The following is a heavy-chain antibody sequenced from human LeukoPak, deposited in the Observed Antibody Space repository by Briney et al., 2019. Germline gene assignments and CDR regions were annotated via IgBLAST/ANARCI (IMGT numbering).Heavy chain of an antibody. D-gene: IGHD4-17*01. V-gene: IGHV4-4*02. Sequence: PSGTPSLTCAVSGGSITNNNWWTWVRQPPGKGLEWIGEIYHSGSTNYNPSLKSRVTLSVDTSKNQFSLKLSSVTAADTAVYYCARASYGDYNFDYWGQGTLVTVSS. CDR2: IYHSGST. J-gene: IGHJ4*02. CDR1: GGSITNNNW. CDR3: ARASYGDYNFDY.